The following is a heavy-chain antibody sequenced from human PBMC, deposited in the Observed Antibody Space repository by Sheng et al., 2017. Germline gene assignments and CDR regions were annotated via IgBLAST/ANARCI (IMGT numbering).Heavy chain of an antibody. CDR3: ARGPVEMATIPFHGGYNWFDP. CDR2: IIPIFGTA. Sequence: QVQLVQSGAEVKKPGSSVKVSCKASGGTFSSYAISWVRQAPGQGLEWMGGIIPIFGTANYAQKFQGRVTITTDESTSTAYMELSSLRSEDTAVYYCARGPVEMATIPFHGGYNWFDPWGQGTLVTVSS. D-gene: IGHD5-12*01. J-gene: IGHJ5*02. V-gene: IGHV1-69*05. CDR1: GGTFSSYA.